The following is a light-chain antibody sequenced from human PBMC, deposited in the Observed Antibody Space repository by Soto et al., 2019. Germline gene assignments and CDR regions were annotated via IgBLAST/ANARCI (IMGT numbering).Light chain of an antibody. J-gene: IGKJ5*01. CDR2: GAS. Sequence: IVLTQAPATLSSVPGDRVTLSCRASQYINTRLAWCQQKPGQAPRLLIYGASRRATGIPDRFSGSASGTDFTLTISRLEPEDFAVYFCQQYSDLPMTFGQGTRLEIK. CDR1: QYINTR. V-gene: IGKV3-20*01. CDR3: QQYSDLPMT.